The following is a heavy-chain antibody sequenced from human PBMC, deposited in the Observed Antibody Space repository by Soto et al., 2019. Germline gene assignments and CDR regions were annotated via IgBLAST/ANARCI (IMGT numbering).Heavy chain of an antibody. CDR2: IDYDNDK. J-gene: IGHJ5*02. Sequence: SGPTLINPKQTLTLTCTFSGFSLNTGAMRMSWIRQPPGKALEWLARIDYDNDKFYTKSLKTRLTISKDNSNDQVVLTMSDMAPVDTATSFCAPIYPMVFLVSWGAGIQVTVSS. CDR1: GFSLNTGAMR. V-gene: IGHV2-70*04. D-gene: IGHD3-10*01. CDR3: APIYPMVFLVS.